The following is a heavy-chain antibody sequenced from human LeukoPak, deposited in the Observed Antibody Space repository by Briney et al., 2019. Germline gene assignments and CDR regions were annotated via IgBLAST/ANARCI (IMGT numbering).Heavy chain of an antibody. V-gene: IGHV3-23*01. CDR1: GFTFSSYA. Sequence: GGSLRLSCAASGFTFSSYAMSWVRQAPGKGLEWVSAISGSGGSTYYADSVKGRFTISRDNSKNTLYPQMNSLRAEDTAVYYCAKDGGNYYDSSGYNYWGQGTLVTVSS. CDR2: ISGSGGST. CDR3: AKDGGNYYDSSGYNY. J-gene: IGHJ4*02. D-gene: IGHD3-22*01.